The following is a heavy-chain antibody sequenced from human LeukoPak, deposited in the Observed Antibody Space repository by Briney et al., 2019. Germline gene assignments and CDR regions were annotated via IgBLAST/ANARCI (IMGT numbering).Heavy chain of an antibody. J-gene: IGHJ4*01. CDR2: ISSPTSST. V-gene: IGHV3-23*01. CDR1: GFTFSSYA. Sequence: PGGSLRLSCAASGFTFSSYAMSWVRQAPGKGLEWVSTISSPTSSTHYADFVKGRFTISRDNSKNTLYLQMNSLRAEDTAMYYCSAGYDYWGHGTLVTVPS. D-gene: IGHD2-15*01. CDR3: SAGYDY.